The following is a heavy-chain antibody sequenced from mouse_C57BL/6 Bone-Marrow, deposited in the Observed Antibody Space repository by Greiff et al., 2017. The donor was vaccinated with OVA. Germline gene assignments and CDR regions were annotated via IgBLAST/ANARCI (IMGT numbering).Heavy chain of an antibody. CDR1: GFSLSTFGMG. Sequence: QVTLKESGPGILQPSQTLSLTCSFSGFSLSTFGMGVGWIRQPSGKGLEWLAHIWWDDDKYYNPALKSRLTISKDTSKNQVFLKSANVDTADTATYYCARIDYYGSSYLWYFDVWGTGTTVTVSS. J-gene: IGHJ1*03. CDR3: ARIDYYGSSYLWYFDV. CDR2: IWWDDDK. D-gene: IGHD1-1*01. V-gene: IGHV8-8*01.